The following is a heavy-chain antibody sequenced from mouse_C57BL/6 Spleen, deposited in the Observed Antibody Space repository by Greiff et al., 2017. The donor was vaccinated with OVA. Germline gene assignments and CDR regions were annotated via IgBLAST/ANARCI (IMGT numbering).Heavy chain of an antibody. CDR3: ARCYSNYGGYFDV. V-gene: IGHV1-52*01. Sequence: VQLQQPGAELVRPGSSVKLSCKASGYTFTSYWMHWVKQRPIQGLEWIGNIDPSDSETHYNQKFKDKATLTVDKSSSTAYMQLSSLTSEDSAVYYCARCYSNYGGYFDVWGTGTTVTVSS. CDR2: IDPSDSET. J-gene: IGHJ1*03. CDR1: GYTFTSYW. D-gene: IGHD2-5*01.